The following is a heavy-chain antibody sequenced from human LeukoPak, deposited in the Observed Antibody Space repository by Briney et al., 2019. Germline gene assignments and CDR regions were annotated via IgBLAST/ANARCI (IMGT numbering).Heavy chain of an antibody. CDR1: GGSISRGGYD. Sequence: PSETLSLTWTVSGGSISRGGYDWSWIRQHPWRGLEWIGYIYYSGSTYYNPSLKSRVTISVDTSKNQFSLKLSSVTAADTAVYYCARDSRGMDVWGQGTTVTVSS. CDR3: ARDSRGMDV. J-gene: IGHJ6*02. V-gene: IGHV4-31*02. CDR2: IYYSGST.